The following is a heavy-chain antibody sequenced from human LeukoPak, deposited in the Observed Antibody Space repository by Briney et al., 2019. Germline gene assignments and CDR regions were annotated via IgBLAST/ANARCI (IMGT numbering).Heavy chain of an antibody. CDR2: IYYSGST. CDR1: GGSISSGDYY. J-gene: IGHJ4*02. CDR3: ASRGFTYGHFDY. D-gene: IGHD5-18*01. Sequence: SETLSLTCAVSGGSISSGDYYWSWIRQPPGKALEWIGYIYYSGSTYYNPSLKSRVTISIDTSKNQFSLKLSSVTAADTAMYYCASRGFTYGHFDYWGPGTLVTVSS. V-gene: IGHV4-30-4*01.